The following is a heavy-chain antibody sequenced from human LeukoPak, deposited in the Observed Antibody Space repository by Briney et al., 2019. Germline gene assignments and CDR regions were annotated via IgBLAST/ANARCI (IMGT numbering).Heavy chain of an antibody. V-gene: IGHV5-51*01. CDR3: ARIPTAIFAWFDP. CDR2: IYPGDSDT. Sequence: GESLKISCKGSGYSFTSYWIGWVRQMPGKGLEWMGIIYPGDSDTRYSPSFQGQVTTSADKSISTAYLQWSSLKASDTAMYYCARIPTAIFAWFDPWGQGTLVTVSS. J-gene: IGHJ5*02. CDR1: GYSFTSYW. D-gene: IGHD2-21*02.